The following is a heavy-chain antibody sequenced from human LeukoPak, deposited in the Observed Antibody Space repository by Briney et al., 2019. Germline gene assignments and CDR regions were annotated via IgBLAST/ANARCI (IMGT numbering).Heavy chain of an antibody. CDR3: ARGGMDTSGSYMGDY. J-gene: IGHJ4*02. CDR2: ISGYNGNT. D-gene: IGHD1-26*01. V-gene: IGHV1-18*01. CDR1: GYTFTSYG. Sequence: ASVKVSCKASGYTFTSYGINWVRPAPGQGLEWMGWISGYNGNTNYAQRLQGRVAMTTDTPTSTAYMELRSLRSDDTAVYYCARGGMDTSGSYMGDYWGPGTLVTVDS.